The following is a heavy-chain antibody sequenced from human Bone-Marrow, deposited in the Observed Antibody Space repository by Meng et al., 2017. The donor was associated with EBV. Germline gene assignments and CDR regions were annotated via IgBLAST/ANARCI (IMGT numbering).Heavy chain of an antibody. V-gene: IGHV3-74*01. CDR2: LNEHGTIT. CDR3: SRDLVGSDDY. CDR1: GFSFSNYW. Sequence: EVQLVESWGALVQPGGYRRLSCAASGFSFSNYWMHWVRQAPGKGPVWVSRLNEHGTITTYADSVKGRFTISRDNARNTLYLHMSGLRVEDTAVYYCSRDLVGSDDYWGQGTLVTVSS. D-gene: IGHD3-10*01. J-gene: IGHJ4*02.